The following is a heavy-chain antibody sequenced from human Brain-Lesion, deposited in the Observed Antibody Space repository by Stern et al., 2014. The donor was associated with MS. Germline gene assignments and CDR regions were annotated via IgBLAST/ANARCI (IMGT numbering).Heavy chain of an antibody. V-gene: IGHV4-61*02. D-gene: IGHD2-2*01. CDR3: ARGRVVPGFQYYATDV. CDR2: IFKRGST. CDR1: GGSISSGGYY. Sequence: VQLVQSGPGLVKPSQTLSLSCTVSGGSISSGGYYWSWIRQPAGKGLEWIGRIFKRGSTSHNPSLKSRVTISIDTSKTQFSLRLTSMTAADTAVYYCARGRVVPGFQYYATDVWGQGTTVIVSS. J-gene: IGHJ6*02.